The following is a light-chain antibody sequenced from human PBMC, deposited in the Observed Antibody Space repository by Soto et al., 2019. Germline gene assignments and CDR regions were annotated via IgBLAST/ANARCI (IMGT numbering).Light chain of an antibody. Sequence: DIQMTQSPSTLSASLGHRVIITCRASQSISSWLAWYQQKPGKAPKLLIYKASSLESGVPSRFSGSGSGTEFTLTISSLQPDDFATYYCQHYNTYSTFGQGTKVDIK. CDR1: QSISSW. CDR3: QHYNTYST. CDR2: KAS. V-gene: IGKV1-5*03. J-gene: IGKJ1*01.